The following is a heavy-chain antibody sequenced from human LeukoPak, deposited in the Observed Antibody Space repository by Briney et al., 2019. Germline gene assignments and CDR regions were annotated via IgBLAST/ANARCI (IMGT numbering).Heavy chain of an antibody. CDR1: GGSISSSSYY. J-gene: IGHJ4*02. CDR2: IYYSGST. D-gene: IGHD3-10*01. V-gene: IGHV4-61*05. CDR3: ARGTITMVRGVTYFDY. Sequence: SETLSLTCTVSGGSISSSSYYWSWIRQPPGEGLEWIGYIYYSGSTNYNPSLKSRVTISVDTSKNQFSLKLSSVTAADTAVYYCARGTITMVRGVTYFDYWGQGTLVTVSS.